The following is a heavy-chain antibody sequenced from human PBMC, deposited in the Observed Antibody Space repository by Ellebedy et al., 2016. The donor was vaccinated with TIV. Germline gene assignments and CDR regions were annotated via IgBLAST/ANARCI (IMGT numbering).Heavy chain of an antibody. J-gene: IGHJ4*02. CDR1: GGSISSSSFY. Sequence: MPSETLSLTCTVSGGSISSSSFYWAWIRQTPTKGLEWIGSFYHSGSVHANPSRKSRLTMTFDRVDNQFTLNLSSVTPADTAVYFCARSGREHLKDDFWGQGTLVTVSS. V-gene: IGHV4-39*01. CDR3: ARSGREHLKDDF. CDR2: FYHSGSV. D-gene: IGHD1-26*01.